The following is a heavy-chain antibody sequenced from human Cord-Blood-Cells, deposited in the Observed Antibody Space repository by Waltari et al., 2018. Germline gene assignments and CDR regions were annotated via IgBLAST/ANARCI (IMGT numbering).Heavy chain of an antibody. D-gene: IGHD7-27*01. J-gene: IGHJ6*02. CDR2: INPILVTA. V-gene: IGHV1-69*06. CDR1: GGTFSSYA. Sequence: QVQLVQSGAEVKKPGSSVKVSCKASGGTFSSYAISWVRQAPGQGLEWMGGINPILVTANYSQSFQGRVTMTEDKSTSTAYMELSSLRSEDTAVYYCAGVGTTPRYYYYGMDVWGQGTTVTVSS. CDR3: AGVGTTPRYYYYGMDV.